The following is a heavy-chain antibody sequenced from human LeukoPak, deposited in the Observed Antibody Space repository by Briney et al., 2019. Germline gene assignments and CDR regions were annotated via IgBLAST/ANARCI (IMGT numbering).Heavy chain of an antibody. CDR3: TRVGLMGVMVPAANDGFEI. V-gene: IGHV1-69*13. Sequence: ASVKVSCKASGYSFTANYIHWVRQAPGQGLEWMGGIIPIFGTANYAQKFQGRVTITADESTSTAYMELSSLRSDDSAVYYCTRVGLMGVMVPAANDGFEIWGQGTTVTVSS. CDR1: GYSFTANY. CDR2: IIPIFGTA. J-gene: IGHJ3*02. D-gene: IGHD2-2*01.